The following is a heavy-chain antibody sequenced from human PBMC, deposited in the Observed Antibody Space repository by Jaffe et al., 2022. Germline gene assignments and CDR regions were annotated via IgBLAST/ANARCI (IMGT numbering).Heavy chain of an antibody. Sequence: QVQLVQSGAEVKKPGSSVKVSCKASGGTFSSYAISWVRQAPGQGLEWMGGIIPIFGTANYAQKFQGRVTITTDESTSTAYMELSSLRSEDTAVYYCARDRGVLRYFDWSADYWGQGTLVTVSS. CDR3: ARDRGVLRYFDWSADY. V-gene: IGHV1-69*05. D-gene: IGHD3-9*01. J-gene: IGHJ4*02. CDR1: GGTFSSYA. CDR2: IIPIFGTA.